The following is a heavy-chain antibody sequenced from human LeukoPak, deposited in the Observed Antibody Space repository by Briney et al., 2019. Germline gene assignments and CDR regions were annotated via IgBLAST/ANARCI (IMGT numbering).Heavy chain of an antibody. CDR3: ARRRSHPDSAFDF. CDR2: IYHSGST. D-gene: IGHD1-14*01. Sequence: SETLSLTCAVSGYSISSGYYWGWIRQPPGKGLEWIGSIYHSGSTYYNPSLKSRVTISVDTSKNQFSLKLSSVTAADTAVYYCARRRSHPDSAFDFWGRGTVVIVSS. CDR1: GYSISSGYY. V-gene: IGHV4-38-2*01. J-gene: IGHJ3*01.